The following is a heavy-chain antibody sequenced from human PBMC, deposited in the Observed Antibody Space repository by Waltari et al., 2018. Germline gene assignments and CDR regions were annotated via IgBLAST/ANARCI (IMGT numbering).Heavy chain of an antibody. J-gene: IGHJ4*02. Sequence: EVKLVESGGGLVKPGGSLRLSCAASGFTFSSYSMNWVRQAPGKGLEWVSSISSSSSYIYYADSVKGRFTISRDNAKNSLYLQMNSLRAEDTAVYYCARDSHSRYGGNAGYWGQGTLVTVSS. CDR1: GFTFSSYS. CDR2: ISSSSSYI. CDR3: ARDSHSRYGGNAGY. V-gene: IGHV3-21*01. D-gene: IGHD4-17*01.